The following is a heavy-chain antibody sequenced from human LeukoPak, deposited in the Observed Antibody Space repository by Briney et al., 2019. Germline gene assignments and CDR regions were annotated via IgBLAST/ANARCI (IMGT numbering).Heavy chain of an antibody. CDR3: ARGGEEQWLAIDY. D-gene: IGHD6-19*01. Sequence: PSETLSLTCAVYGGSFSGYYWSWIGQRPGKGLEGIGEINHSGSTNYNPSLKSRVTISVDTSKNQFSLKLSSVTAADTAVYYCARGGEEQWLAIDYWGQGTLVTVSS. V-gene: IGHV4-34*01. CDR2: INHSGST. CDR1: GGSFSGYY. J-gene: IGHJ4*02.